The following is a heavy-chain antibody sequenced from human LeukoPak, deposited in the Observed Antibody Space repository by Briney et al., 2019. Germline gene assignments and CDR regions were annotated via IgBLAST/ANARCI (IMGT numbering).Heavy chain of an antibody. CDR3: ARHLVGIVATIGGWFDP. Sequence: KPSETLSLTCTVSGGSISSSSYYWGWIRQPPGKGLEWIGSIYYSGSTYYNPSLKSRVTISVDTSKNQFSLKLSSVTAADTAVYYCARHLVGIVATIGGWFDPWGQGTLVTVSS. D-gene: IGHD5-12*01. J-gene: IGHJ5*02. CDR1: GGSISSSSYY. V-gene: IGHV4-39*01. CDR2: IYYSGST.